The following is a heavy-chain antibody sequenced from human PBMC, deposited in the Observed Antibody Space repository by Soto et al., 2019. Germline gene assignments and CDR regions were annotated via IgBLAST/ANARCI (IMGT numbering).Heavy chain of an antibody. V-gene: IGHV1-8*01. CDR3: ARGGGYCSGGSCYLYFDY. J-gene: IGHJ4*02. CDR2: MNPNSGNT. Sequence: QVQLVQSGAEVRKPGASVKVSCKASGYTYTSYDINWVRQSTGQGLEWMGWMNPNSGNTGYAQKFQGRVTMTRNTSISTAYMELSSLRSEDTAVYYCARGGGYCSGGSCYLYFDYWGQGTLVTVSS. D-gene: IGHD2-15*01. CDR1: GYTYTSYD.